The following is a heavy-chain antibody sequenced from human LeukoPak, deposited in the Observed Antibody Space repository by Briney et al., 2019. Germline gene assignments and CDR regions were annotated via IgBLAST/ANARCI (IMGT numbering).Heavy chain of an antibody. D-gene: IGHD3-10*01. Sequence: SVKVSCKASGGIFNNYVISWVRQAPGQGLEWMGRITPIVGRPNYAQKFQGRVTITADKSTRTAYMELSSLRSEDTAVYYCARGHYYGSGSYVYFQHWGPGTLVTVSS. CDR1: GGIFNNYV. V-gene: IGHV1-69*04. J-gene: IGHJ1*01. CDR3: ARGHYYGSGSYVYFQH. CDR2: ITPIVGRP.